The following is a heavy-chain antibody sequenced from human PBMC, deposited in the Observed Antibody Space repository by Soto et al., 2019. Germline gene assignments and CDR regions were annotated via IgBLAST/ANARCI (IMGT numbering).Heavy chain of an antibody. CDR2: IKSKTDGGTT. V-gene: IGHV3-15*07. D-gene: IGHD6-13*01. J-gene: IGHJ1*01. CDR1: GFTFSNAW. Sequence: PGGSLRLSCAASGFTFSNAWMNWVRQAPGKGLEWVGRIKSKTDGGTTDYAAPVKGRFTISRDDSKNTLYLQMNSLKTEDTAVYYCTTRIAAAGTGYFQHWGQGTLVTVSS. CDR3: TTRIAAAGTGYFQH.